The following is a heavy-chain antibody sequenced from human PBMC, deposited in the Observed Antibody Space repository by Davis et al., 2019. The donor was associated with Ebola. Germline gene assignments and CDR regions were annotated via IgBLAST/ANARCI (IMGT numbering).Heavy chain of an antibody. D-gene: IGHD1-1*01. Sequence: PGGSLRLSCAVYGGSFHGYFWNWIRQSPGKGLEWIGEIDYSGRTNYQSSLKSRATISRDTSKNQFSLNLTSVTAADTAVYYCARGTGATGPPDYWGRGTLVTVSS. CDR1: GGSFHGYF. CDR2: IDYSGRT. V-gene: IGHV4-34*01. J-gene: IGHJ4*02. CDR3: ARGTGATGPPDY.